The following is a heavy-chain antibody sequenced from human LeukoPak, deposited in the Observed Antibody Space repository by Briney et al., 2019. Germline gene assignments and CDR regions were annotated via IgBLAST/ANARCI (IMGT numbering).Heavy chain of an antibody. CDR2: IRSKANSYAT. CDR3: TKIPRGSGWYADDAFDI. CDR1: GFTFSGSA. D-gene: IGHD6-19*01. V-gene: IGHV3-73*01. Sequence: WGSLRLSCAASGFTFSGSAIHWVRQDSGKGLEWVGRIRSKANSYATAYAASVKGRFTISRDDSKNTAYLQMNSLKTEDTAVYYCTKIPRGSGWYADDAFDIWGQGTMVTVSS. J-gene: IGHJ3*02.